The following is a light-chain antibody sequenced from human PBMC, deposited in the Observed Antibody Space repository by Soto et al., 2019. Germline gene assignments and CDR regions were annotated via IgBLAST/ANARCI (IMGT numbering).Light chain of an antibody. Sequence: QSVLTQPASVSGSPGQSITISCTGTSSDVGGYNYVSWYQQHPGKAPKLMIYDVSNRPSGVSNRFSGSKSGNTASLTISGIQAEDQANYYRSTYTSSSSLVFGTGTMVTVL. CDR1: SSDVGGYNY. CDR2: DVS. V-gene: IGLV2-14*01. J-gene: IGLJ1*01. CDR3: STYTSSSSLV.